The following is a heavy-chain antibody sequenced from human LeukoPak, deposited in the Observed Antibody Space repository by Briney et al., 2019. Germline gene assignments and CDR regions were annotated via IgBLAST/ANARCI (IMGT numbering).Heavy chain of an antibody. D-gene: IGHD3-10*01. CDR3: ARLPVRGGNYFDY. CDR1: GDSVSSSNYY. J-gene: IGHJ4*02. Sequence: SETLSLTCTVFGDSVSSSNYYWAWFRQPPGEGLEWIGTIYYSGSTYYNPSLKSRVTISVDTSKNQFSLKLSSVTAADTAVFYCARLPVRGGNYFDYWGQGTLVTVSS. CDR2: IYYSGST. V-gene: IGHV4-39*01.